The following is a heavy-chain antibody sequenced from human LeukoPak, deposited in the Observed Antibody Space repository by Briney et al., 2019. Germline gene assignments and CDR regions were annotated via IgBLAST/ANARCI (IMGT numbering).Heavy chain of an antibody. Sequence: SGGPLRLSCAASGFTFSDYSMNGVRQAPGKGVEGISWIGISSGNTKSADSVKGRFTISGDNAKNSLYLQMNSLRVEDTAVYYCARDHNYAFDNWGQGTLVTVSS. CDR3: ARDHNYAFDN. V-gene: IGHV3-48*04. CDR2: IGISSGNT. D-gene: IGHD1-1*01. J-gene: IGHJ4*02. CDR1: GFTFSDYS.